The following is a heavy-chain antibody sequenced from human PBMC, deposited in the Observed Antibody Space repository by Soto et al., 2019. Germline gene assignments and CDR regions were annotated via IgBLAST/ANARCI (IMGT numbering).Heavy chain of an antibody. CDR1: GYSFTSYW. Sequence: PGESLKISCKGSGYSFTSYWIGWVRQMPGKGLEWMGIIYPGDSDTRYSPSFQGQVTISADESTSTAYMELSSLRSEDTAVYYCARVEGPLYSDYGDYGYFDYWGQGTLVTVSS. J-gene: IGHJ4*02. CDR3: ARVEGPLYSDYGDYGYFDY. CDR2: IYPGDSDT. D-gene: IGHD4-17*01. V-gene: IGHV5-51*01.